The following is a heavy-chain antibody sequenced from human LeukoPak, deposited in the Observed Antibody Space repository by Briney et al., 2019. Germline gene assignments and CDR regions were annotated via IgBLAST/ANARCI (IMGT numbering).Heavy chain of an antibody. D-gene: IGHD5-24*01. J-gene: IGHJ4*02. CDR1: GFTFSTYS. Sequence: GGSLRLSCAASGFTFSTYSMNWIRQAPGKGLEWVSSISSSSSYIYYADSVKGRFTISRDNARNSLYLQMNSLRAEDTAVYYCARWSGMATVTSDYWGQGTLVTVSS. V-gene: IGHV3-21*01. CDR3: ARWSGMATVTSDY. CDR2: ISSSSSYI.